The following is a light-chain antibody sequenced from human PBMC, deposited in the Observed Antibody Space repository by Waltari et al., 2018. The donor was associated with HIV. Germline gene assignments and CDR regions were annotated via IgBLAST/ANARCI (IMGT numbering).Light chain of an antibody. Sequence: VLTQPPSVSVAPGKTATITCGGKKFKGKRDTGYQQKPGQAPVLVIYYDNDRPSGIPERFSGSNSGDTATLTIRRVGDGDEADYYCQVWDSTSDHVLFGGGTKLTVL. V-gene: IGLV3-21*04. J-gene: IGLJ2*01. CDR2: YDN. CDR1: KFKGKR. CDR3: QVWDSTSDHVL.